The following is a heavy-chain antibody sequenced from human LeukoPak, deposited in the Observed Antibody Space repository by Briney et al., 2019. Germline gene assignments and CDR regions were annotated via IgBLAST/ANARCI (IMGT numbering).Heavy chain of an antibody. Sequence: SETLPLTCTVSGGSISSSDYYWGWIRQPPGKGPEWIGSLYYSGSTYYNPSFKSRVTISVDTSKNQFSLKLSSVTAADTAVYYCARLLAVAGNWHFDYWGQGTLVTVSS. V-gene: IGHV4-39*01. CDR1: GGSISSSDYY. J-gene: IGHJ4*02. CDR2: LYYSGST. CDR3: ARLLAVAGNWHFDY. D-gene: IGHD6-19*01.